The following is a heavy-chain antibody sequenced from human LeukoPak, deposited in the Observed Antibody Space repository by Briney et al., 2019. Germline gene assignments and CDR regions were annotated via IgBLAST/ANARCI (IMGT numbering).Heavy chain of an antibody. Sequence: GGSLRLSCAASGFTFSSYWVHWVRQAPGKGLEWVSRINSDGSSTSYADSVKGRFTISRDNAKNTLYLQMNSLRAEDTAVYYCVSGSGYYLDYWGQGTLVTVSS. V-gene: IGHV3-74*01. J-gene: IGHJ4*02. CDR2: INSDGSST. D-gene: IGHD3-22*01. CDR1: GFTFSSYW. CDR3: VSGSGYYLDY.